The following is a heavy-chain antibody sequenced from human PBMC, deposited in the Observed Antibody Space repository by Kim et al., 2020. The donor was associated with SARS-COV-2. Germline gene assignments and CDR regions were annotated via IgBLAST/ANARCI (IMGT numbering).Heavy chain of an antibody. J-gene: IGHJ6*02. Sequence: SLKSRVTISVDTSKNQFSLKLSSVTAADTAVYYCARGTVVYYYYYYGMDVWGQGTTVTVSS. D-gene: IGHD2-8*02. V-gene: IGHV4-34*01. CDR3: ARGTVVYYYYYYGMDV.